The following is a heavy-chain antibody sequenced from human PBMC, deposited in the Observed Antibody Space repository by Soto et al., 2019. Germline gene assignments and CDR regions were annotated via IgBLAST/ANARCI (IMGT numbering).Heavy chain of an antibody. CDR2: VSPTGDST. V-gene: IGHV3-23*01. CDR1: GFIFSTYS. Sequence: GGSLRLSCEASGFIFSTYSMTWVRQAPGKGLEWVAAVSPTGDSTYYADSLKGRLTISRDNSKNTVFLQMNSLSADDTALYYCVKEPDVWGQGIAVTVSS. J-gene: IGHJ6*02. CDR3: VKEPDV.